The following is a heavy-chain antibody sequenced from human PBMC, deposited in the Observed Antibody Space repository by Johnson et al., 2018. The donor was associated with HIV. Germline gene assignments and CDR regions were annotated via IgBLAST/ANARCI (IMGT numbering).Heavy chain of an antibody. D-gene: IGHD2-15*01. Sequence: QVQLVESGGGVVQPGRSLRLSCAASGFTFSSYAMHWVRQAPGKGLEWVAVISYDGSNKYYADSVKGRFTISRDNSKNTLYLQMNSLRAEDTAVYYCARELKDVAYSRGAFVLWGQGTMVTVTS. V-gene: IGHV3-30*04. J-gene: IGHJ3*01. CDR1: GFTFSSYA. CDR3: ARELKDVAYSRGAFVL. CDR2: ISYDGSNK.